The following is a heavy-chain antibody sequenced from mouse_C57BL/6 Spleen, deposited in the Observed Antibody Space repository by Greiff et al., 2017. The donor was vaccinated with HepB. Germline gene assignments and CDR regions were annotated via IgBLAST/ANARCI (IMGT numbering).Heavy chain of an antibody. CDR1: GYTFTSYW. J-gene: IGHJ3*01. CDR2: IYPSDSET. V-gene: IGHV1-61*01. Sequence: QVQLQQSGAELVRPGSSVKLSCKASGYTFTSYWMDWVKQRPGQGLEWIGNIYPSDSETHYNQKFKDKATLTVDKSSSTAYMQLSSLTSEDSAVYYCARQALYGSSLAWFAYWGQGTLVTVSA. CDR3: ARQALYGSSLAWFAY. D-gene: IGHD1-1*01.